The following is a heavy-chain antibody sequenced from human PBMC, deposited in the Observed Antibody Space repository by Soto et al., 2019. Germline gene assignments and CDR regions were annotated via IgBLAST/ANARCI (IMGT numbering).Heavy chain of an antibody. V-gene: IGHV1-69*02. CDR3: ARLYYDSSGYHSWYFDL. CDR2: IIPILGIA. Sequence: QVQLVQSGAEVKKPGSSVKVSCKASGGTFSSYTISWVRQAPGQGLEWMGRIIPILGIANYAQKFQGRVTITADKSTSTAYMELRSVRSEDTAVYYCARLYYDSSGYHSWYFDLWGRGTLVTVSS. D-gene: IGHD3-22*01. J-gene: IGHJ2*01. CDR1: GGTFSSYT.